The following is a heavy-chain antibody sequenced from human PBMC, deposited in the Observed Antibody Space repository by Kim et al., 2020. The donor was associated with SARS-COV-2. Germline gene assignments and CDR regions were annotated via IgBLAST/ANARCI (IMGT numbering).Heavy chain of an antibody. J-gene: IGHJ4*02. Sequence: PTYAQGFPGRFAFSLDTSARTAYLQISSPKAEDTAVYYCARASELLPFDYWGQGTLVTVSS. V-gene: IGHV7-4-1*02. CDR3: ARASELLPFDY. CDR2: P. D-gene: IGHD2-15*01.